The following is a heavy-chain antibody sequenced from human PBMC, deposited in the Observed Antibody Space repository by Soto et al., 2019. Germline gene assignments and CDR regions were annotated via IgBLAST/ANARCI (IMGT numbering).Heavy chain of an antibody. CDR3: ARAGRDSSGYSEWYFDL. CDR1: GGTFSSYA. D-gene: IGHD3-22*01. V-gene: IGHV1-69*01. CDR2: IIPIFGTA. Sequence: QVQLVQSGAEVKKPGASVKVSCKASGGTFSSYAISWVRQAPGQGLEWMGGIIPIFGTANYAQKFQGRVTITADESTITAYMELSSLRSDDTAVSYCARAGRDSSGYSEWYFDLWGRGTLVNVSS. J-gene: IGHJ2*01.